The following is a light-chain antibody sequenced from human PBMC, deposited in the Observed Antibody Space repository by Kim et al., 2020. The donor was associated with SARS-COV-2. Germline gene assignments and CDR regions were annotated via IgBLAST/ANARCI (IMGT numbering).Light chain of an antibody. Sequence: DVPMTPSPSSLSASVGDRVTITCQASQDISHSLNWYQQKPGTAPNLLIYDVSNLKTGVPSRFRGSGSGTDFTFTISGLQPEDIATYFCQQYRNLPYTFGQGTKLQIK. CDR3: QQYRNLPYT. V-gene: IGKV1-33*01. CDR1: QDISHS. J-gene: IGKJ2*01. CDR2: DVS.